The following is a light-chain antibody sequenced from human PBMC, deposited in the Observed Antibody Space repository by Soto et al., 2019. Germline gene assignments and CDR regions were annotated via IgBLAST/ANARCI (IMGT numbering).Light chain of an antibody. Sequence: QSALTQPPSASGSPGQSVTISCTGTSSDVGAYNYVSWYQHHPGKVPKLIIDEVTQRPSGVPDRFSGSKSGNTASLTVSGLQADDEADYCCSSLADGHVIFGGGTKLTVL. CDR1: SSDVGAYNY. J-gene: IGLJ2*01. V-gene: IGLV2-8*01. CDR2: EVT. CDR3: SSLADGHVI.